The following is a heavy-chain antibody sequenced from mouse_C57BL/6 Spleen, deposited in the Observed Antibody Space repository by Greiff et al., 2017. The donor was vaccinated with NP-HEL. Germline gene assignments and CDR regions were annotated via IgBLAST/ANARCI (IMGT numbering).Heavy chain of an antibody. CDR2: INPNNGGT. J-gene: IGHJ3*01. V-gene: IGHV1-18*01. CDR1: GYTFTDYN. CDR3: ALGWFAY. Sequence: VQLKESGPELVKPGASVKIPCKASGYTFTDYNMDWVKQSHGKSLEWIGDINPNNGGTIYNQKFKGKATLTVDKSSSTAYMELRSLTSEDTAVYYCALGWFAYWGQGTLVTVSA.